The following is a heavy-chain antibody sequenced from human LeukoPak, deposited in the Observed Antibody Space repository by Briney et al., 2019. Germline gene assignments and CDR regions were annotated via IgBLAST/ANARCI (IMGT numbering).Heavy chain of an antibody. CDR1: GFTFNSYA. CDR3: ARVEVIVVVVAATPTSYYFDY. V-gene: IGHV3-7*01. Sequence: GGSLRLSCAASGFTFNSYAMSWVRQAPGKGLEWVANIKQDGSEKYYVDSVKGRFTISRDNAKNSLYLQMNSLRAEDTAVYYCARVEVIVVVVAATPTSYYFDYWGQGTLVTVSS. D-gene: IGHD2-15*01. CDR2: IKQDGSEK. J-gene: IGHJ4*02.